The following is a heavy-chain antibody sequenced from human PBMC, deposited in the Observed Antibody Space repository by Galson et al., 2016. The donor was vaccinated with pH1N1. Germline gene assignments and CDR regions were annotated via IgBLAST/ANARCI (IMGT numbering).Heavy chain of an antibody. CDR2: VSGHDDDT. D-gene: IGHD6-19*01. CDR1: GITFSSYA. J-gene: IGHJ3*02. Sequence: SLRLSCAASGITFSSYAMTWVRQAPGEGLEWVSSVSGHDDDTFYADSVKGRFTISRDNSKNTMFLYMNSLRADDTALYYCAKQRGHSSGGWRGAFDIWGQGTTVTVSS. CDR3: AKQRGHSSGGWRGAFDI. V-gene: IGHV3-23*01.